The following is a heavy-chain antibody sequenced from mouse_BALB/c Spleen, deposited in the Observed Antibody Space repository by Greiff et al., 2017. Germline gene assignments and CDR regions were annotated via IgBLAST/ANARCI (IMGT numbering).Heavy chain of an antibody. CDR3: AGYYGPSYYYAMDY. CDR1: GYSITSDYA. J-gene: IGHJ4*01. D-gene: IGHD1-2*01. CDR2: ISYSGST. V-gene: IGHV3-2*02. Sequence: EVQRVESGPGLVKPSQSLSLTCTVTGYSITSDYAWNWIRQFPGNKLEWMGYISYSGSTSYNPSLKSRISITRDTSKNQFFLQLNSVTTEDTATYYCAGYYGPSYYYAMDYWGQGTSVTVSS.